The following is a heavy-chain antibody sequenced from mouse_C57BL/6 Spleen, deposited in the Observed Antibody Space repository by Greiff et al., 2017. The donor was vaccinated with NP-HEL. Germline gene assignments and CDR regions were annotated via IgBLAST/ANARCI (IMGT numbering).Heavy chain of an antibody. Sequence: QVQLQQSGAELVRPGASVTLSCKASGYTFTDYEMHWVKQTPVHGLEWIGAIDPETGGTAYNQKFKGKAILTADKSSSTAYMELRSLTSEDSAVYYCTRFYYDYGLDYWGQGTTRTVSS. CDR2: IDPETGGT. V-gene: IGHV1-15*01. CDR3: TRFYYDYGLDY. D-gene: IGHD2-4*01. J-gene: IGHJ2*01. CDR1: GYTFTDYE.